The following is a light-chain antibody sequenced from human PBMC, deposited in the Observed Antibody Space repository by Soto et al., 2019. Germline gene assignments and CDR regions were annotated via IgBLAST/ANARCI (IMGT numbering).Light chain of an antibody. CDR1: SSNIGSNT. CDR2: SNN. Sequence: QSVLTQPPSASGTPGQRVTISCSGSSSNIGSNTVNWYQQLPGTAPKLLIYSNNQRPSGVPDRFSGSKSGTSASLAISGLQSEDEADYYCAAWDDRLNGCVFGGGTTVTVL. V-gene: IGLV1-44*01. CDR3: AAWDDRLNGCV. J-gene: IGLJ3*02.